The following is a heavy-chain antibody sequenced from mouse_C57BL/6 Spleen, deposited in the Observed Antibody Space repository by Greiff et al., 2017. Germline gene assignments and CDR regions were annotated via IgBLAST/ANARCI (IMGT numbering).Heavy chain of an antibody. CDR2: IYPGDGDT. CDR3: ARNDYDVGFDY. CDR1: GYAFSSSW. D-gene: IGHD2-4*01. Sequence: QVQLQQSGPELVKPGASVKISCKASGYAFSSSWMNWVKQRPGKGLEWIGRIYPGDGDTNYNGKFKGKATLTADKSSSTAYMQLSSLTSEDSAVYFCARNDYDVGFDYWGQGTTLTVSS. J-gene: IGHJ2*01. V-gene: IGHV1-82*01.